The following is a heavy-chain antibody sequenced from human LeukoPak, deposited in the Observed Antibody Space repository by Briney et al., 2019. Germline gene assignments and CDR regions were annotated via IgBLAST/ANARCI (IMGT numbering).Heavy chain of an antibody. CDR2: ISGSGGTT. Sequence: PGGSLRLSCAASGFTFNNYAMSWVRQAPGKGLEWVSAISGSGGTTYYADSVKGRFTISRDSSKNTLYLQMNGLRADDTAVYYCAKDIGYCSGDSCPYFDHWGQGTLVTVSS. J-gene: IGHJ4*02. CDR3: AKDIGYCSGDSCPYFDH. V-gene: IGHV3-23*01. D-gene: IGHD2-15*01. CDR1: GFTFNNYA.